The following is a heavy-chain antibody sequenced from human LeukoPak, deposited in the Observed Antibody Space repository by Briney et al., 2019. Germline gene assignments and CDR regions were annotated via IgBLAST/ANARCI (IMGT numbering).Heavy chain of an antibody. D-gene: IGHD1-1*01. CDR3: ARLRRLDNTFDV. J-gene: IGHJ3*01. CDR2: IYHTGST. Sequence: SETLSLTCTVSGGSISSYYWSWIRQPPGKGLEWIGHIYHTGSTFYNPSLRSRVAISIDSSRNQFSLKLTSVIAADTAVYYCARLRRLDNTFDVWGQGAVVTVSS. CDR1: GGSISSYY. V-gene: IGHV4-59*12.